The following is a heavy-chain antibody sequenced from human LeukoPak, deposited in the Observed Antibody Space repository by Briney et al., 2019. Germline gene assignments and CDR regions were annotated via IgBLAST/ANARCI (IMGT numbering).Heavy chain of an antibody. J-gene: IGHJ4*02. V-gene: IGHV3-23*01. CDR3: AKPWFGELLYYFDY. D-gene: IGHD3-10*01. Sequence: GGSLRLSCAASGFTFSSYAMSWIRQAPGKGLEWVSAISGSGGSTYYADSVKGRFTISRDNSKNTLYLQMNSLRAEDTAVYYCAKPWFGELLYYFDYWGQGTLVTVSS. CDR2: ISGSGGST. CDR1: GFTFSSYA.